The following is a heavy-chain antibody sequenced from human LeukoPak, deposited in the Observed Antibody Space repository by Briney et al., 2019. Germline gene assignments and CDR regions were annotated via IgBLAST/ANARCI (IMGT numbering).Heavy chain of an antibody. V-gene: IGHV4-34*01. J-gene: IGHJ4*02. CDR3: ARHATTGSGYYWHILDY. CDR1: GGSLSGSY. D-gene: IGHD3-3*01. Sequence: ETLSLTCDVNGGSLSGSYWSWIRQSPEKGLEWIGEINQSGNTNYSPCVRSRVTISVDTPKRQFSLQPNSVTAAATAIYYCARHATTGSGYYWHILDYWGPGTPVTASS. CDR2: INQSGNT.